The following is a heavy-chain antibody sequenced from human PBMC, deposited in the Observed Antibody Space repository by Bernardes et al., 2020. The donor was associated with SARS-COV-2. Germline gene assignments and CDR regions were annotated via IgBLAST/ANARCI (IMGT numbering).Heavy chain of an antibody. J-gene: IGHJ4*02. CDR3: ARSGNSYSYF. D-gene: IGHD1-26*01. CDR2: IYYSGIT. V-gene: IGHV4-39*01. CDR1: GDSISSRSYY. Sequence: SETLSLICTVSGDSISSRSYYWGWIRQSKGKGLEWIGSIYYSGITYYNPSLKSRVTISVDTSKSQFSLRLRSVTAADTAIYYCARSGNSYSYFWGQGTLVTVSS.